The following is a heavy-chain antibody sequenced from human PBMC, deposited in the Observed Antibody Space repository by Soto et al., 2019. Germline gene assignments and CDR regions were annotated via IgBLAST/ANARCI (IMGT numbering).Heavy chain of an antibody. CDR3: ARGRADIVVVVAATRFDY. Sequence: QVQLQQWGAGLLKPSETLSLTCAVYGGSFSGYYWSWIRQPPGKGLAWIGEINHSGSTNYNPSLKSRVTISVATSKTQFSLKLSSVTAADTAVYYCARGRADIVVVVAATRFDYWGQGTLVTVSS. CDR1: GGSFSGYY. J-gene: IGHJ4*02. CDR2: INHSGST. D-gene: IGHD2-15*01. V-gene: IGHV4-34*01.